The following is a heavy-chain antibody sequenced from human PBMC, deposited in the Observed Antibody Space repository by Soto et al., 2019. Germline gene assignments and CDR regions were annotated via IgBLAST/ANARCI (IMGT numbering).Heavy chain of an antibody. V-gene: IGHV4-61*01. J-gene: IGHJ4*02. CDR1: GGSVGSGYYY. D-gene: IGHD2-15*01. Sequence: SETLSLTCTVSGGSVGSGYYYWSWIRQPPGKGLEWIGYIYYSGSTNYNPSLKSRVTISRDTSKNQFSLKLSSVTAADTAVYYCAREGCSGGSCYSGYNLGIDYWGQGTLV. CDR3: AREGCSGGSCYSGYNLGIDY. CDR2: IYYSGST.